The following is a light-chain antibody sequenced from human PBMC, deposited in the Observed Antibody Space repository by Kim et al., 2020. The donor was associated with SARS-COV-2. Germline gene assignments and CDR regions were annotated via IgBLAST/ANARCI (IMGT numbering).Light chain of an antibody. CDR2: EFS. CDR3: SSYAVRYIVV. J-gene: IGLJ2*01. V-gene: IGLV2-8*01. Sequence: GQSGTISCNGTSSDVGGYNYVSWYQQHPGKAPNLLIYEFSERPSGFPDLFSGSKSGNTASLTVSGLQAEDEADYYCSSYAVRYIVVFGGGTQLTVL. CDR1: SSDVGGYNY.